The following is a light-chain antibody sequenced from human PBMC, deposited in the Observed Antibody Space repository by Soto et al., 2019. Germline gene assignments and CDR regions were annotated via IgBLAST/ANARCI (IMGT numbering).Light chain of an antibody. Sequence: DIQMTQSPSTLSASVGDRVTITCRANQSIYTWLAWYQHKPGKAPKFLIYMASTLQSGVPSRFSGSGFGTEFTLTISSLQPDDLGTYYCQQVNVYPSTFGGGTKVDIK. V-gene: IGKV1-5*03. CDR1: QSIYTW. J-gene: IGKJ4*01. CDR2: MAS. CDR3: QQVNVYPST.